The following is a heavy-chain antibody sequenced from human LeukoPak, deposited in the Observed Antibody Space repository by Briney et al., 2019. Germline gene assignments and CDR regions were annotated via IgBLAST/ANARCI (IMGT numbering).Heavy chain of an antibody. D-gene: IGHD3-22*01. V-gene: IGHV3-23*01. Sequence: GGSLRLSCAASGFSVSNNYMTWVRQAPGKGLEWVSAISGSGGSTYYADSVKGRFTISRDNSKNTLYLQMNSLRAEDTAVYYCASHHYYDSSGLDDYFDYWGQGTLVTVSS. CDR2: ISGSGGST. J-gene: IGHJ4*02. CDR1: GFSVSNNY. CDR3: ASHHYYDSSGLDDYFDY.